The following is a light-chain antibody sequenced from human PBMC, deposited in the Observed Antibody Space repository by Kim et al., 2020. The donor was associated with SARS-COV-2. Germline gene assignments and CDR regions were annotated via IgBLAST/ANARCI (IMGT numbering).Light chain of an antibody. CDR3: GSYAGAKTFHLI. J-gene: IGLJ2*01. CDR2: EVN. Sequence: QSALTQPASVSGSPGQSITISCTGTNSDVGSYNLVSWYQQYPGKAPKLVIYEVNNRPSGVSTRFSGSKSGNTASLTISGLQAEDEANYYCGSYAGAKTFHLIFGGGTKVTVL. V-gene: IGLV2-23*02. CDR1: NSDVGSYNL.